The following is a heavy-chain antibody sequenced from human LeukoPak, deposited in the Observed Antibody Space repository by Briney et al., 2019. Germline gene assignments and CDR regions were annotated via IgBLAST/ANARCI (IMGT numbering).Heavy chain of an antibody. V-gene: IGHV1-69*04. J-gene: IGHJ4*02. CDR2: IIPILGIA. D-gene: IGHD4-17*01. CDR3: ARDEYGDYVSKSRGIDY. Sequence: SVKVSCKASGGTFSSYAFSWVRQAPGQGLEWMGRIIPILGIANYAQKFQGRVTITADKSTSTAYMELSSLRSEDTAVYYCARDEYGDYVSKSRGIDYWGQGTLVTVSS. CDR1: GGTFSSYA.